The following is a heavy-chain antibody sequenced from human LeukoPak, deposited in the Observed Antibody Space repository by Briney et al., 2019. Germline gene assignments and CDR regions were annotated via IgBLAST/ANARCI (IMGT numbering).Heavy chain of an antibody. CDR3: ARGAPGSYCSGGSCPYFDY. J-gene: IGHJ4*02. V-gene: IGHV1-8*01. Sequence: ASVRVSCKASGYTFTSYDINWVRQATGQGLVWMGWVNPNRGHTGYAQTFQGRVAMTRNTSISTAYMELSSLTSEDTAVYYCARGAPGSYCSGGSCPYFDYWGQGTLVSVSS. CDR2: VNPNRGHT. D-gene: IGHD2-15*01. CDR1: GYTFTSYD.